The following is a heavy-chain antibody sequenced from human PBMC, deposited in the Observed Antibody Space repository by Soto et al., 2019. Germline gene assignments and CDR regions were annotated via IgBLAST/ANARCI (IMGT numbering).Heavy chain of an antibody. CDR2: IDPSDSYT. D-gene: IGHD3-10*01. CDR1: GYSFTSYW. J-gene: IGHJ6*02. V-gene: IGHV5-10-1*01. CDR3: ARRKKWFGEPTCYYGMDV. Sequence: PGESLKISCKGSGYSFTSYWISWVRQMPGKGLEWMGRIDPSDSYTNYSPSFQGHVTISADKSISTAYLQWSSLKASDTAMYYCARRKKWFGEPTCYYGMDVWGQGTTVTVSS.